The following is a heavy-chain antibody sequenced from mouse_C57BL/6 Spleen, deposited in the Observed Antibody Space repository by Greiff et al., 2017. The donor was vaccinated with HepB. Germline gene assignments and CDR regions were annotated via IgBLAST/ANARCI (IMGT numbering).Heavy chain of an antibody. CDR2: IDPANGNT. V-gene: IGHV14-3*01. D-gene: IGHD1-1*01. J-gene: IGHJ1*03. Sequence: EVHLQHSVAELVRPGASVKLSCTASGFNIKNTYMHWVKQRPEQGLEWIGRIDPANGNTKYAPKFQGKATITADTSSNTAYLQLSSLTSEDTAIYYCASNYYGSHWYFDVWGTGTTVTVSS. CDR1: GFNIKNTY. CDR3: ASNYYGSHWYFDV.